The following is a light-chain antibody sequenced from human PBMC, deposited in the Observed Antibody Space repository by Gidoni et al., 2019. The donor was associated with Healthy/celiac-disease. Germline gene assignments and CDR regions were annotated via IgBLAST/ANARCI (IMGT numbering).Light chain of an antibody. CDR3: QQSYSTPLYT. V-gene: IGKV1-39*01. CDR2: AAS. J-gene: IGKJ2*01. CDR1: PSISIY. Sequence: DLQMTHSPSSLSASVGARVTITCRASPSISIYLNWYQQKPGKAPKLLIYAASSLQSGVPSRFSGSGSGTDFTLTISSLQPEDFSTYYCQQSYSTPLYTFXQXTKLEIK.